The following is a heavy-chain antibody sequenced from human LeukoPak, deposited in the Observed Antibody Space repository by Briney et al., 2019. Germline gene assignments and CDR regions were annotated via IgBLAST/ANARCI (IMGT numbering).Heavy chain of an antibody. D-gene: IGHD3-22*01. Sequence: SQTLSLTCTVSGGSISSGDYYWRWIRQPPGKGLEWIGYIYHSGSTHFNPSLKSRVTLSVDTSKNQFSLKLRSVTAADTAVYFCARGPDSSGYYYFDYWGQGTLVTVSS. CDR3: ARGPDSSGYYYFDY. CDR2: IYHSGST. V-gene: IGHV4-30-4*01. CDR1: GGSISSGDYY. J-gene: IGHJ4*02.